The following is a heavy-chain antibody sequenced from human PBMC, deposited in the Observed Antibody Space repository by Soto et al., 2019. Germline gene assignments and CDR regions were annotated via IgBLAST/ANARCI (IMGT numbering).Heavy chain of an antibody. CDR1: GDSISSENYF. V-gene: IGHV4-30-4*01. CDR2: ISNRGTP. D-gene: IGHD2-8*01. Sequence: QVQLQESGPGLVKPSQTLSLICTVSGDSISSENYFWSWIRQPPGQGLEWVGYISNRGTPYYNPSLKSRVTISLDPSKNRFSLDMYSVTAADTAVYYCAREVNVVALSDAFDIWGQGTMVTVSS. CDR3: AREVNVVALSDAFDI. J-gene: IGHJ3*02.